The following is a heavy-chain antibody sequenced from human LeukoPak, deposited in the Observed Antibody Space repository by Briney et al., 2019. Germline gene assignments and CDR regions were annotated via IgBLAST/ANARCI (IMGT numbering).Heavy chain of an antibody. CDR1: GYTFTGYY. CDR3: ARARTRYCSGGSCYFTSLYYFDY. CDR2: INPNIGGT. Sequence: ASVKVSCKASGYTFTGYYMHWVRQAPGQGLEWMGWINPNIGGTNYAQKFQGRVTMTSDTSISTAYMELSRLTSADTAVYYCARARTRYCSGGSCYFTSLYYFDYWGQATLVTVSS. D-gene: IGHD2-15*01. J-gene: IGHJ4*02. V-gene: IGHV1-2*02.